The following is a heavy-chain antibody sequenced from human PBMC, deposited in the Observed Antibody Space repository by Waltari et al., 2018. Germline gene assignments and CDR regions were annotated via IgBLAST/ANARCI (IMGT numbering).Heavy chain of an antibody. D-gene: IGHD3-10*01. CDR1: GGSISSYY. Sequence: QVQLQESGPGLVKPSEPLSLTCTVSGGSISSYYWSWIRQPAGKGLEWIGRMYTSGSTNYTPSLKSRVTMSVDTSKNQFSRKLGSGTAADTAVYYGARDGGVYYFDYWGQGTLVTVSS. CDR3: ARDGGVYYFDY. J-gene: IGHJ4*02. V-gene: IGHV4-4*07. CDR2: MYTSGST.